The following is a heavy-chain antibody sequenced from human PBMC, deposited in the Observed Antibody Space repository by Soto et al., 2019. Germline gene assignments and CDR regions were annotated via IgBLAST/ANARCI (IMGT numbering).Heavy chain of an antibody. Sequence: PSDTLSLTCTVSGGSISSYYWSWIRQPPGKGLEWIGYIYYSGSTNYNPSLKSRVTISVDTSKNQFSLKLSSVTAADTAVYYCARAQWGTGVMDYWGQGTLVTVSS. CDR2: IYYSGST. CDR3: ARAQWGTGVMDY. V-gene: IGHV4-59*07. J-gene: IGHJ4*02. CDR1: GGSISSYY. D-gene: IGHD3-16*01.